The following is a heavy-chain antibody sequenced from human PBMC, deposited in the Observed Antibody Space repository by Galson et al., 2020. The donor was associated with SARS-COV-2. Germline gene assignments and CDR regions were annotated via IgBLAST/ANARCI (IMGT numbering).Heavy chain of an antibody. J-gene: IGHJ6*03. CDR1: GGTFSSYA. CDR2: ILPIFGTA. CDR3: ARTSYYYGSGAGYYYYYMDV. D-gene: IGHD3-10*01. V-gene: IGHV1-69*05. Sequence: ASVKVSCKASGGTFSSYAISWVRQAPGQGLEWMGGILPIFGTAHYAQQFQGRVTITTDESTSTAYMELSSLRSEDTAVYYCARTSYYYGSGAGYYYYYMDVWGKGTTVTVSS.